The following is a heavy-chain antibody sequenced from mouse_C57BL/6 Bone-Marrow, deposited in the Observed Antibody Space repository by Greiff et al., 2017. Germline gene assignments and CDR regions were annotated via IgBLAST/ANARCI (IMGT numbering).Heavy chain of an antibody. J-gene: IGHJ1*03. D-gene: IGHD1-1*01. CDR1: GFTFSSYA. CDR3: ARGGGYYYGSRYFDV. CDR2: ISDGGSYT. Sequence: EVMLVESGGGLVKPGGSLKLSCAASGFTFSSYAMSWVRQTPEKRLEWVASISDGGSYTYYPDNVKGRFTISRDNAKNNLYLQMSHLKSEDTAMYYCARGGGYYYGSRYFDVWGTGTTVTVSS. V-gene: IGHV5-4*03.